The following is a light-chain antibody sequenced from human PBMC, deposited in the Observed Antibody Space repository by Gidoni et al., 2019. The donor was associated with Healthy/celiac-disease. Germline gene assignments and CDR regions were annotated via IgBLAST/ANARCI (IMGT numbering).Light chain of an antibody. J-gene: IGLJ2*01. CDR2: GNS. CDR3: QSYDSSLSGHVV. Sequence: QSVLTQPPSVSGAPGQRVTISCTGSSSNIGAGYDVQWYQQLPGTAPKLLIYGNSNRPSGVPDRFSGSKSGTSASLAITGLQAEDEADYYCQSYDSSLSGHVVFGGGTKLTVL. V-gene: IGLV1-40*01. CDR1: SSNIGAGYD.